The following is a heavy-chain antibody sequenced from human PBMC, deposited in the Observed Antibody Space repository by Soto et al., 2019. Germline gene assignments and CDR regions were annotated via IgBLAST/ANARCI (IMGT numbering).Heavy chain of an antibody. CDR3: ARDLSARDDLGL. V-gene: IGHV5-10-1*01. CDR1: GYTFADHW. J-gene: IGHJ2*01. CDR2: IECGDSYT. D-gene: IGHD1-1*01. Sequence: GESPKIPCQGSGYTFADHWITWVRQMPGKGLEWMGRIECGDSYTTYSPSFRGHVTISADKSLTTAYLQWGSLKASDSAMYYCARDLSARDDLGLWGRGTLVTVSS.